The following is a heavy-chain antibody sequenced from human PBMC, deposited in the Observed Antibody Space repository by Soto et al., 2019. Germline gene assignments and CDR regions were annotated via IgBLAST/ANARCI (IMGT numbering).Heavy chain of an antibody. CDR2: IHHSGST. J-gene: IGHJ6*02. V-gene: IGHV4-4*02. D-gene: IGHD3-10*01. CDR3: ARQGFGQLHGLVDV. Sequence: TSETLSLTCAVSGGSISSSNWWSWVRQPPGKGLEWIGYIHHSGSTSYNPSLKSRVTMSVDTSKNHFSLKVNSVTAADTALYYCARQGFGQLHGLVDVWGPGTTVTVS. CDR1: GGSISSSNW.